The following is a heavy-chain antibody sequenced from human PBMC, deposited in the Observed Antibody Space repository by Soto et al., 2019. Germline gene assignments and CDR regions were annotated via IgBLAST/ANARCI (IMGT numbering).Heavy chain of an antibody. D-gene: IGHD6-6*01. CDR1: GFTFSSYS. CDR3: ARYSSSSPPFDY. Sequence: EVQLVESGGGLVKPGGSLRLSCAASGFTFSSYSMNWVRQAPGKGLEWVSSISRSSSYIYYADSVKGRFTISRDNAKNPLYLQMNSLRAEDTAVYYCARYSSSSPPFDYWGQGTLVTVSS. V-gene: IGHV3-21*01. CDR2: ISRSSSYI. J-gene: IGHJ4*02.